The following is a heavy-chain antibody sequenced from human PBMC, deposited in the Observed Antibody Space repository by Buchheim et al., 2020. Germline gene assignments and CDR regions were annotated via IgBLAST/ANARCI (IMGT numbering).Heavy chain of an antibody. D-gene: IGHD3-3*01. CDR2: IREDGSDT. J-gene: IGHJ4*02. CDR1: GLTFSSRS. V-gene: IGHV3-7*01. CDR3: ASDASEWSRDY. Sequence: EVHLVESGGGLVQPGGSLRLSCTISGLTFSSRSMTWVRQAPGMGLDWVATIREDGSDTFYGDSLKGRFAVSRDNAKNSLYLQMNSLRVEDTAVYYCASDASEWSRDYWGQGTL.